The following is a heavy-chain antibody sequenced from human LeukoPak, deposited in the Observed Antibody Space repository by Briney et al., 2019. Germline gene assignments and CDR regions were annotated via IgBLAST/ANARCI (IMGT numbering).Heavy chain of an antibody. J-gene: IGHJ4*02. Sequence: GGSLRLSCAASGFTFSSYGISWVRQAPGKGLEWVSSISGSGGSTFYADSVKGRFTISRDNSKNTLYLQMNSLRDEDTAVYYCAKSSYYDASGYYREYYFDYWGQGTLVTVSS. CDR1: GFTFSSYG. CDR3: AKSSYYDASGYYREYYFDY. V-gene: IGHV3-23*01. CDR2: ISGSGGST. D-gene: IGHD3-22*01.